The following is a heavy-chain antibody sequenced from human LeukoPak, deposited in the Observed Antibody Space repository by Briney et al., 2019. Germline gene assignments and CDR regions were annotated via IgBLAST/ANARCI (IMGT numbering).Heavy chain of an antibody. CDR2: INHSGST. CDR3: ATYFTVTEYYFDY. CDR1: GGSFSGYY. D-gene: IGHD4-11*01. J-gene: IGHJ4*02. Sequence: SETLSLTCAVYGGSFSGYYWSWIRQPPGKGLEWIGEINHSGSTNYNPSLKSRVAISVDTSKNQFSLKLSSVTAADTAVYYCATYFTVTEYYFDYWGQGTLVTVSS. V-gene: IGHV4-34*01.